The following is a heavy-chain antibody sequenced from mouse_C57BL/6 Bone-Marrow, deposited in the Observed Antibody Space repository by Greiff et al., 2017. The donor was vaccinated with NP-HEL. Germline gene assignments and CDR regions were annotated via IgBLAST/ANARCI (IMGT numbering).Heavy chain of an antibody. CDR2: IYPGDGDT. J-gene: IGHJ2*01. CDR1: GYAFSSSW. V-gene: IGHV1-82*01. Sequence: QVQLQQSGPELVKPGASVKISCKASGYAFSSSWMNWVKQRPGKGLEWIGRIYPGDGDTNYNGKFKGKATLTADKSSSTAYMQLSSLTSEDSAVYFCARSVVTTADYWGQGTTLTVSS. CDR3: ARSVVTTADY. D-gene: IGHD1-2*01.